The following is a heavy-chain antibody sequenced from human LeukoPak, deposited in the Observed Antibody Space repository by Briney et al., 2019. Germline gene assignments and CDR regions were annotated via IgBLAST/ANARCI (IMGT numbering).Heavy chain of an antibody. D-gene: IGHD6-13*01. J-gene: IGHJ5*02. Sequence: PSETLSLTCTVSGGSISSYYWSWIRQPPGKGLEWIGYIYYSGSTNYNPSLKSRVTISVDTSKNQFSLKLSSVTAADTAVYYCARANIAAHNCWFDPWGQGTLVTVSS. CDR3: ARANIAAHNCWFDP. CDR2: IYYSGST. V-gene: IGHV4-59*01. CDR1: GGSISSYY.